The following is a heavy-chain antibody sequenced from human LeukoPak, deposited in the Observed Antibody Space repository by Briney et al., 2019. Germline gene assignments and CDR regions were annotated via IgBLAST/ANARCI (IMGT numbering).Heavy chain of an antibody. Sequence: GGSLRLSCAASGFTFSSYAMSWVRQAPGKGLEWVSGISGSGGSTYYADSVKGRFTISRDNSKNTLYLQLNSLRAGDTAVYYCAKAMGATLFDYWGQGTLVTVSS. CDR3: AKAMGATLFDY. J-gene: IGHJ4*02. CDR2: ISGSGGST. V-gene: IGHV3-23*01. D-gene: IGHD1-26*01. CDR1: GFTFSSYA.